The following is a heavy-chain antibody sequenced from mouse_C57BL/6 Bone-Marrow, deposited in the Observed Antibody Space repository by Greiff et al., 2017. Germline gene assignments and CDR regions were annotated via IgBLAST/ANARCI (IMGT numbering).Heavy chain of an antibody. J-gene: IGHJ3*01. Sequence: VQLKQPGAELVRPGASVKLSCTASGFNIKDYYMHWVKQRPEQGLEWIGRIDPEDGDTEYDPTFQGKATMTADTSSNTAYLQLSSLTSEATAVYYYTTRLQAWFAYWGQGTLVTVSA. CDR2: IDPEDGDT. D-gene: IGHD2-2*01. V-gene: IGHV14-1*01. CDR1: GFNIKDYY. CDR3: TTRLQAWFAY.